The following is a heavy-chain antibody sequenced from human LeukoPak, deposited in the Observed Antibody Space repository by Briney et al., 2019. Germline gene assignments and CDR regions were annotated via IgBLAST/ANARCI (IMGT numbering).Heavy chain of an antibody. J-gene: IGHJ3*02. Sequence: SETLSLTCTVSGGSISSSSYYWGWIRPPPGKGLEWIGYIYYSGSTNYNPSLKSRVTISVDTSKNQFYLKLSSVTAADTAVYVCARHDVGSGSWRRAFDIWGQGTMVTVSS. CDR2: IYYSGST. D-gene: IGHD6-13*01. V-gene: IGHV4-61*05. CDR3: ARHDVGSGSWRRAFDI. CDR1: GGSISSSSYY.